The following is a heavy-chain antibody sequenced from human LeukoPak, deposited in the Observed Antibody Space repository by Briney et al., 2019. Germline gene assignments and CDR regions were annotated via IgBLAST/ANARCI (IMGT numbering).Heavy chain of an antibody. V-gene: IGHV1-69*05. D-gene: IGHD3-10*01. Sequence: GSSVKVSCKASGGTFSSYAISWVRQAPGQGLEWMGGIIPIFGTANYAQKFQGRVTITTDESTSTAYMELSSLRSEDTAVYYCAREGTMVRGVIHHYFDYWGQGTLVTVSS. J-gene: IGHJ4*02. CDR3: AREGTMVRGVIHHYFDY. CDR1: GGTFSSYA. CDR2: IIPIFGTA.